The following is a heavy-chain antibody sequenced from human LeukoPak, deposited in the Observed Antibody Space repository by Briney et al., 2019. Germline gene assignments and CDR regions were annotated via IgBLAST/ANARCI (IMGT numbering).Heavy chain of an antibody. CDR2: IRYDGSNK. CDR3: VFMVRGVIKGAFDI. D-gene: IGHD3-10*01. J-gene: IGHJ3*02. CDR1: GFTFSSYG. V-gene: IGHV3-30*02. Sequence: PGGSLRLSCAASGFTFSSYGMHWVRQAPGKGLEWVAFIRYDGSNKYYADSVKGRFTISRDNSKNTLYLQMNSVRAEDTGVYYCVFMVRGVIKGAFDIWGQGKMVTVSS.